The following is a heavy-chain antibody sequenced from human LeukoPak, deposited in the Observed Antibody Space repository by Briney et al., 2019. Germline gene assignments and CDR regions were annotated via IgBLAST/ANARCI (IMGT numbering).Heavy chain of an antibody. CDR3: ARDRRASGWSDYFDY. V-gene: IGHV3-7*01. CDR2: IKQDGSEK. D-gene: IGHD6-19*01. CDR1: GYTFSSYW. J-gene: IGHJ4*02. Sequence: PGWSLRLSCAASGYTFSSYWMGWVRQAPGKGLEWVANIKQDGSEKYYVDSVKGRFTISRDNAKNSLYLQMNSLRAEDTAVYYCARDRRASGWSDYFDYWGQGTLVTVSS.